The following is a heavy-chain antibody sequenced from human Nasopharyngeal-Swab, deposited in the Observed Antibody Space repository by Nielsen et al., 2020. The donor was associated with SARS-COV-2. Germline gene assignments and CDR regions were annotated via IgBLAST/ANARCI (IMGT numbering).Heavy chain of an antibody. CDR3: VTYTQRGSYLLGGYDYSYYMDV. J-gene: IGHJ6*03. D-gene: IGHD2-8*02. Sequence: WVRRAPGQGLEWMGGFDPEDGETVYSQRVQGRLTLTEDTSTDTAFMDLSGLRSEDTAVYYCVTYTQRGSYLLGGYDYSYYMDVWGKGTTVTVSS. CDR2: FDPEDGET. V-gene: IGHV1-24*01.